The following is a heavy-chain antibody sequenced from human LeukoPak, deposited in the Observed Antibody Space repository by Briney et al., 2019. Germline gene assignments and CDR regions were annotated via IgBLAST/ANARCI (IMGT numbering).Heavy chain of an antibody. CDR2: INHSEST. D-gene: IGHD2-15*01. Sequence: SETLSLTCAVYGGSFSGYYWSWIRQPPGKGLEWIGEINHSESTNYNPSLKSRVTISVDTSKNQFSRKLSSVTAADTAVYYCARVGCSGGSCYSGFDYWGQGTLVTVSS. J-gene: IGHJ4*02. V-gene: IGHV4-34*01. CDR3: ARVGCSGGSCYSGFDY. CDR1: GGSFSGYY.